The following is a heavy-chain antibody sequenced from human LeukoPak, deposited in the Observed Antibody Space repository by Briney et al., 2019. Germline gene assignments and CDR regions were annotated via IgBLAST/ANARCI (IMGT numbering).Heavy chain of an antibody. D-gene: IGHD3-22*01. Sequence: PSETLSLTCTGSGGSISRYYWSWIRQPAGKGLEGIGRIYTSGSNNYNPSLKSRVTMSVDTSKNQFSLKLSSVTAADTAVYYCASDREDYYDSSGYGSWGQGTLVTVSS. J-gene: IGHJ4*02. V-gene: IGHV4-4*07. CDR2: IYTSGSN. CDR3: ASDREDYYDSSGYGS. CDR1: GGSISRYY.